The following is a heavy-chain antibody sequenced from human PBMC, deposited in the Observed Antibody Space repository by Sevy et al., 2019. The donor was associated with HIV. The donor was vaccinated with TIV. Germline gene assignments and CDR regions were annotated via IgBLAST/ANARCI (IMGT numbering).Heavy chain of an antibody. D-gene: IGHD6-6*01. CDR3: ERQASSIAARYPYYYYGMDV. CDR2: IYYSGST. Sequence: SETLSLTCTVSGGSISSSSYYWGWIRQPPGKGLEWIGSIYYSGSTYYNPSLKSRVTISVDTSKNQFSLKLSSVTAADTAVYYCERQASSIAARYPYYYYGMDVWGQGTTVTVSS. J-gene: IGHJ6*02. V-gene: IGHV4-39*01. CDR1: GGSISSSSYY.